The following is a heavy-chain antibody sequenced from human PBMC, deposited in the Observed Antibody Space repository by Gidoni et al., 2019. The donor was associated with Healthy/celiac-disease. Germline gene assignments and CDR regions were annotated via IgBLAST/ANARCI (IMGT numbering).Heavy chain of an antibody. CDR2: ISYDGSNK. CDR3: AQYYYDSSGYSHVDGYGMDV. J-gene: IGHJ6*02. CDR1: GFTLSSYG. D-gene: IGHD3-22*01. V-gene: IGHV3-30*03. Sequence: QVQLVASGGGVVQPGGSMRLSCEASGFTLSSYGMHWVRQAPGKGLEWVAFISYDGSNKYYADSVKGRFTISRDNSKNTLYLQMNSLRAEDTAVYYCAQYYYDSSGYSHVDGYGMDVWGQGTTVTVSS.